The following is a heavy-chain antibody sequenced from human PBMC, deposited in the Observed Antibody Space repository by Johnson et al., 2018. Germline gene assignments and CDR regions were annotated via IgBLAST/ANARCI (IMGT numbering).Heavy chain of an antibody. J-gene: IGHJ3*01. D-gene: IGHD6-19*01. CDR3: ARDRGGLYHAFDF. Sequence: EVQLVESGGGLVQPGGSLRLSCAASGFTFSDYDMSWVRQAPGKGLEWVSAISGSVSSTYHADSVRGRFTISRDNSKNTLYLEMTSLRVEDTAVFYCARDRGGLYHAFDFWGQGTMVTVSS. CDR2: ISGSVSST. CDR1: GFTFSDYD. V-gene: IGHV3-23*04.